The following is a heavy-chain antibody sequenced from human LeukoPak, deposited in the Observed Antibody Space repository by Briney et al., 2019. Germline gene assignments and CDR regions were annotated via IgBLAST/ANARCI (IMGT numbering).Heavy chain of an antibody. V-gene: IGHV4-4*07. D-gene: IGHD4-17*01. CDR1: GGSISSYY. CDR2: IYTSGST. CDR3: AIDFPYGEGAFDI. Sequence: SETLSLTCTVSGGSISSYYWSWIRQPAGKGLEWIGRIYTSGSTNYNPYLKSRVTMTVKTSKNQISLKLSSVTAADTAVYYCAIDFPYGEGAFDIWGQGTMVTVSS. J-gene: IGHJ3*02.